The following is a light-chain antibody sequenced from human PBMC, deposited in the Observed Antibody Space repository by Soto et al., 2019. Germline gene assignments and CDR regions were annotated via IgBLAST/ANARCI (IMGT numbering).Light chain of an antibody. Sequence: EVPLTQSPATLYLSSGERATLACTASQSIRTSLAWYQQKPAQAPRLVIFDAYTRANGVPHRFGGSGSGTEFTLTISRLKSEDLAVYYCQQNSNWPPITFGQRRRLEIK. CDR2: DAY. V-gene: IGKV3-11*01. CDR1: QSIRTS. J-gene: IGKJ5*01. CDR3: QQNSNWPPIT.